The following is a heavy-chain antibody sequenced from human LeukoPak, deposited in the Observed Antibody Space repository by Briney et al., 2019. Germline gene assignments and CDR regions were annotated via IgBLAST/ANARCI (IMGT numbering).Heavy chain of an antibody. CDR1: GRSFSDYY. CDR2: INHSGST. J-gene: IGHJ6*02. CDR3: ARGEQWLYGMDV. Sequence: SETLSLTCAVYGRSFSDYYWSWLRQPPGKGLEWIGEINHSGSTNYNPSLKSRVTISVDTSKNQFSLKLSSVTAADTAVYYCARGEQWLYGMDVWGQGTTVTVSS. V-gene: IGHV4-34*01. D-gene: IGHD6-19*01.